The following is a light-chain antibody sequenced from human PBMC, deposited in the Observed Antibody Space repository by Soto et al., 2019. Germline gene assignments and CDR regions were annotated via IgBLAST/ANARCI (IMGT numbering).Light chain of an antibody. CDR3: QQYNNWLTWT. J-gene: IGKJ1*01. CDR1: QSVSSN. CDR2: DAS. V-gene: IGKV3-15*01. Sequence: EIVMTQSPATLSVSPGERATLSCRASQSVSSNLAWYQQKPGQAPRLLIHDASTRATGIPARFSGSGSGTEFTLTISSLQSEDFAVYYCQQYNNWLTWTFGQGTKVDIK.